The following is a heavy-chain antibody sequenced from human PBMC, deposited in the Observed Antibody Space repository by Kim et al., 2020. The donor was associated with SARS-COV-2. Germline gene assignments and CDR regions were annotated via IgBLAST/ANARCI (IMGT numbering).Heavy chain of an antibody. J-gene: IGHJ4*02. V-gene: IGHV3-23*01. D-gene: IGHD3-10*01. CDR1: GFTFSSYA. CDR2: ISGSGGST. Sequence: GGSLRLSCAASGFTFSSYAMSWVRQAPGKGLEWVSAISGSGGSTYYADSVKGRFTISRDNSKNTLYLQMNSLRAEDTAVYYCAKDQDFMVRGVMTVDYWGQGTLVTVSS. CDR3: AKDQDFMVRGVMTVDY.